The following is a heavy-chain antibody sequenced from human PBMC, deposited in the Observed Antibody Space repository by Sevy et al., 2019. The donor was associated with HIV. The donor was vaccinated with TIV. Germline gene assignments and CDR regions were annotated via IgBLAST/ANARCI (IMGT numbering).Heavy chain of an antibody. V-gene: IGHV3-48*03. CDR2: ISSSGSTI. CDR3: ARNQLTAMVRGVRGAFDI. D-gene: IGHD3-10*01. Sequence: GGSLRLSCAASGFTFSSYEMNWVRQAPGKGLEWVSYISSSGSTIYYADSVKGRFTISRDNAKNSLYLQMNSLRAEDTAVYYCARNQLTAMVRGVRGAFDIWGQGTMVTVSS. CDR1: GFTFSSYE. J-gene: IGHJ3*02.